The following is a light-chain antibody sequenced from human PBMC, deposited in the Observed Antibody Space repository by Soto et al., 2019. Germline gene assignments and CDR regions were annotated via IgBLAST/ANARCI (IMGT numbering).Light chain of an antibody. Sequence: DIVMTQSPDSLAVSLGERATINCRSSQSVLYSSNNNNYLAWYQQKSGQPPKLLIYWASTRESGVPDRFSGSGSGTDFTLTISSLQAEDVAVYYCQQYYHFPLTFGPGTKVDIK. CDR3: QQYYHFPLT. CDR1: QSVLYSSNNNNY. V-gene: IGKV4-1*01. CDR2: WAS. J-gene: IGKJ3*01.